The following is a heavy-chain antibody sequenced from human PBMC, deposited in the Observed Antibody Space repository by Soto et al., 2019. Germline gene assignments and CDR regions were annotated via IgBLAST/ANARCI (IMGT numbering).Heavy chain of an antibody. CDR3: ARGVPGTWGTDGFDI. Sequence: QVQLLQSGAEMKEPGASVKVSCRASGYIFTTYGISWVREAPGQGLEWMGWISVHTGNTNFAQKFHGRLSMTADTSATTVYMELRGLTSDDTAVYYCARGVPGTWGTDGFDIWGQGTMVTVSS. CDR2: ISVHTGNT. D-gene: IGHD1-7*01. CDR1: GYIFTTYG. V-gene: IGHV1-18*01. J-gene: IGHJ3*02.